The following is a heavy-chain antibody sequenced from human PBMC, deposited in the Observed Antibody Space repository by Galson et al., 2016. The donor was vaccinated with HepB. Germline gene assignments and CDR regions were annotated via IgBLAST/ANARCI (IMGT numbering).Heavy chain of an antibody. CDR2: ISYDGSNK. CDR1: GFTFSSYA. CDR3: ARARYCSGGTCSTFLDY. J-gene: IGHJ4*02. Sequence: LRLSCAASGFTFSSYAVHWVRQAPGMGLEWVALISYDGSNKYSADSVKGRFTISRDNSKNTLYLQMNSLRAEDTAVHYCARARYCSGGTCSTFLDYWGQGTLVTVSS. V-gene: IGHV3-30-3*01. D-gene: IGHD2-15*01.